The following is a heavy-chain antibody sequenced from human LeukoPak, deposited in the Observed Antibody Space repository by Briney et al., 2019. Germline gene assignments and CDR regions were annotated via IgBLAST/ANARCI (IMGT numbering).Heavy chain of an antibody. D-gene: IGHD6-19*01. V-gene: IGHV4-34*01. CDR1: GGSFSGYY. CDR2: INHSGST. J-gene: IGHJ4*02. Sequence: SETLSLTCAVYGGSFSGYYWSWIRQPPGKGLEWIGEINHSGSTNYNPSLKSRVTISVDTSKNQFSLKLSSVTAADTAVYYCARLLGQVAGDYFDYWGQGTLVTVSS. CDR3: ARLLGQVAGDYFDY.